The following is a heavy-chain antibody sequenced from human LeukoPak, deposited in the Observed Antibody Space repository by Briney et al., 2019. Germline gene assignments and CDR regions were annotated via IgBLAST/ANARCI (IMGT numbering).Heavy chain of an antibody. J-gene: IGHJ4*02. CDR2: IFYSGTT. D-gene: IGHD5-18*01. CDR3: ARVAYSYGFLDY. CDR1: GGSMSDCY. Sequence: SETLSLTCIVSGGSMSDCYWSWIRQPPGKGLEVIGYIFYSGTTTYNPSLQSRVTISVDTSKNQFSLRLSSVTAADTAVYYCARVAYSYGFLDYWGQGTLVTVSS. V-gene: IGHV4-59*01.